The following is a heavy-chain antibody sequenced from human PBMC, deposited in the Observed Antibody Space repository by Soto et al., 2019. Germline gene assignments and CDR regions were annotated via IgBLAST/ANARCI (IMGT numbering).Heavy chain of an antibody. V-gene: IGHV1-8*01. CDR2: MNPNSGNT. CDR3: ARSTNDYGDRH. Sequence: VQLVQSGAEVKKPGASVKVSCKASGYTFTSYDINWVRQATGQGLEWMGWMNPNSGNTGYAQKFQGRVTMTRNTSISTAYMELSSMRSEDPSVDYWARSTNDYGDRHWGQGTLVTVSS. D-gene: IGHD4-17*01. CDR1: GYTFTSYD. J-gene: IGHJ4*02.